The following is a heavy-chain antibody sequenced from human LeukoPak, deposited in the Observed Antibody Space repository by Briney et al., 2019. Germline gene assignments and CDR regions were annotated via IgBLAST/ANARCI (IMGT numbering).Heavy chain of an antibody. CDR1: GYSFTSYW. Sequence: GESLKISCKGSGYSFTSYWIGWVRQMPGIGLEWMGIIYPGDSDTRYSPSFQGQVTISADKSISTAYLQWSSLKASDTAMYYCARTRLQYCSSTSCYGPFDYWGQGTLVTVSS. D-gene: IGHD2-2*01. CDR3: ARTRLQYCSSTSCYGPFDY. V-gene: IGHV5-51*01. CDR2: IYPGDSDT. J-gene: IGHJ4*02.